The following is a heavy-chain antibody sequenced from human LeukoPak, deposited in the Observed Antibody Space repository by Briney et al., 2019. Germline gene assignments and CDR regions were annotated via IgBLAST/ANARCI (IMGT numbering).Heavy chain of an antibody. CDR2: INHSGST. CDR3: ARGSGSGYYYYYYYMDV. V-gene: IGHV4-34*01. Sequence: SETLSLTCAVYGGSFSDYYWSWIRQPPGKGLEWIGEINHSGSTYYNPSLKSRVTISVDTSKNQFSLKLSSVTAADTAVYYCARGSGSGYYYYYYYMDVWGKGTTVTVSS. CDR1: GGSFSDYY. J-gene: IGHJ6*03. D-gene: IGHD3-22*01.